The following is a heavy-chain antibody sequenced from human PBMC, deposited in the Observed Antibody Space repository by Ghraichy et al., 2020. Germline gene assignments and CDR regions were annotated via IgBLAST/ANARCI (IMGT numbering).Heavy chain of an antibody. J-gene: IGHJ6*02. CDR3: AGELTRYYGMDV. D-gene: IGHD1-26*01. V-gene: IGHV3-30*03. Sequence: GGSLRLSCAASGFTFSSYGMHWVRQAPGKGLEWVAVISYAGSNKYYADSVTGRFTISRDNSKNTLYLQMNSLRAEDTAVYYCAGELTRYYGMDVWGQGTTVTVSS. CDR2: ISYAGSNK. CDR1: GFTFSSYG.